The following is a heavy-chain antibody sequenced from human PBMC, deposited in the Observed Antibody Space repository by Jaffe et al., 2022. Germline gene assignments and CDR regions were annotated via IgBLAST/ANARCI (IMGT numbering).Heavy chain of an antibody. V-gene: IGHV3-7*01. Sequence: EVQVMESGGDLVQPGGSLRLSCIASGFTFSTYWMSWVRQAPGRGLEWVANVNGNGIEKFYVDSVKGRFTISRDSAHNSVFLQMNSLRVEDTAIYYCARGRYCSSGSCYFDYWGLGTLVTVSS. CDR1: GFTFSTYW. CDR3: ARGRYCSSGSCYFDY. CDR2: VNGNGIEK. J-gene: IGHJ4*02. D-gene: IGHD2-15*01.